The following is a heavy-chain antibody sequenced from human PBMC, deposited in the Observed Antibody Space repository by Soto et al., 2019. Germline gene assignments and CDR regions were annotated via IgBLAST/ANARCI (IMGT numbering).Heavy chain of an antibody. V-gene: IGHV1-8*01. CDR3: ARRAAPASDY. CDR2: MNPNSGNT. CDR1: GYTFTSYD. Sequence: ASVKVSCKASGYTFTSYDINWVRQASGQGLEWMGWMNPNSGNTDYGLKFWGRVTMTRDTSISTAYMELSSLTSEDTAVYYCARRAAPASDYWGQGTLVTVSS. D-gene: IGHD6-25*01. J-gene: IGHJ4*02.